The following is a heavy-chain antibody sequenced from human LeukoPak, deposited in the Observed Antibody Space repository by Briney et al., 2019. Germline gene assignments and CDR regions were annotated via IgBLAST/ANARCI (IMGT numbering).Heavy chain of an antibody. J-gene: IGHJ4*02. Sequence: SETLSLTCTVSGGSISSYYWGWIRQPPGKGLEWIGSIYHSGSTYYNPSLKSRVTISVDTSKNQFSLKLSSVTAADTAVYYCARDPYSSGWQGYWGQGTLVTVSS. V-gene: IGHV4-38-2*02. CDR1: GGSISSYY. D-gene: IGHD6-19*01. CDR2: IYHSGST. CDR3: ARDPYSSGWQGY.